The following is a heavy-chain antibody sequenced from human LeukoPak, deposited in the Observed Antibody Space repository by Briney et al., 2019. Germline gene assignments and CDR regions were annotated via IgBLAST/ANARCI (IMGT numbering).Heavy chain of an antibody. CDR1: GYTFTAYY. D-gene: IGHD3-10*01. Sequence: GASVKVSCKASGYTFTAYYMHWVRQAPGQGLEWMGWINPNSGGTNSSQKFQDRVTLTRDTSISTGYMELGSLRSDDTAIYYCARAYGSGSSYHPDYWGQGTLVTVSS. J-gene: IGHJ4*02. CDR3: ARAYGSGSSYHPDY. CDR2: INPNSGGT. V-gene: IGHV1-2*02.